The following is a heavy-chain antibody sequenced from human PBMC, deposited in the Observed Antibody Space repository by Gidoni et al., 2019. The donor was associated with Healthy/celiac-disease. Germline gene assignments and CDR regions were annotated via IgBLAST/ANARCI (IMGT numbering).Heavy chain of an antibody. CDR3: ARVGRRYNSIAYYYGMDV. Sequence: EVQLVESGGGLVQPGGSLRLSCAASGFTFSSYEMNWVRQAPGKGLECVSYISSSGITIYYADSVKGRFTISRDNAKNSLYLQMNSLRAEDTAVYYCARVGRRYNSIAYYYGMDVWGQGTTVTVSS. J-gene: IGHJ6*02. V-gene: IGHV3-48*03. D-gene: IGHD1-20*01. CDR1: GFTFSSYE. CDR2: ISSSGITI.